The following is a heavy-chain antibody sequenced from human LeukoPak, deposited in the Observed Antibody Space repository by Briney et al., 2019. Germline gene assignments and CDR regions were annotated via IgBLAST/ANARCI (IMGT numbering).Heavy chain of an antibody. CDR1: GGSISSSSYY. Sequence: SETLSLTCTVSGGSISSSSYYWGWIRQPPGKGLEWIGSIYYSGSTYYNPSLKSRVTISVDTSKNQFSLKLSSVTAADTAVYYCARRPYDYVWGSYRPGPFDYWGQGTLVTVSS. J-gene: IGHJ4*02. V-gene: IGHV4-39*01. D-gene: IGHD3-16*02. CDR2: IYYSGST. CDR3: ARRPYDYVWGSYRPGPFDY.